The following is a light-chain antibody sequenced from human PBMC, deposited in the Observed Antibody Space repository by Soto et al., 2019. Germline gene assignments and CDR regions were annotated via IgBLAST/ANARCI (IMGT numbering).Light chain of an antibody. CDR2: GAS. CDR1: QTISSW. CDR3: QQYNSYSPWT. Sequence: DILMTQSPSTLSGSLGDRVTITCRASQTISSWLAWYQQKPGKVPKLLIFGASTLQTGVPARFGGGGSGTEFTLTISGLQPDDFATYYCQQYNSYSPWTFGPGTKVDI. V-gene: IGKV1-5*01. J-gene: IGKJ1*01.